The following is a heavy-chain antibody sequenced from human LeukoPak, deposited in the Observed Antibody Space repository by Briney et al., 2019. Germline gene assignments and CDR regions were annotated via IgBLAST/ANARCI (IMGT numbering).Heavy chain of an antibody. CDR2: INSDGSST. D-gene: IGHD1-26*01. CDR3: ARAAGSYYSLGY. CDR1: GFTFSSYW. Sequence: PGGSLRLSCAASGFTFSSYWMHWVRQAPGKGLVWVSRINSDGSSTSYADSVKGRFTVSRDNAKNTLYLQMNSLRAEDTAVYYRARAAGSYYSLGYWGQGTLVTVSS. J-gene: IGHJ4*02. V-gene: IGHV3-74*01.